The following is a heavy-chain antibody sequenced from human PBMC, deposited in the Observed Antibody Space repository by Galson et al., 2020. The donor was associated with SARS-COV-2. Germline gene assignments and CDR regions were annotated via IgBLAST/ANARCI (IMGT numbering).Heavy chain of an antibody. CDR2: IYYSGST. J-gene: IGHJ6*02. CDR1: GGSISSSSYY. Sequence: SETLSLTCTVSGGSISSSSYYWGWIRQPPGKGLEWIGSIYYSGSTYYNPSLKSRVTISVDTSKNQFSLKLSSVTAADTAVYYCARDPIAARQGSYYYYGMDVWGQGATVTFSS. V-gene: IGHV4-39*07. D-gene: IGHD6-6*01. CDR3: ARDPIAARQGSYYYYGMDV.